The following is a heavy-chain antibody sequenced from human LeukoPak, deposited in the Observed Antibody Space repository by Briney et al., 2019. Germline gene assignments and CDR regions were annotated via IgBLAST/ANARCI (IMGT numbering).Heavy chain of an antibody. D-gene: IGHD1-26*01. CDR1: GDSISSYY. CDR2: LYSSGNT. Sequence: SETLSLTCTVSGDSISSYYWTWIRQPPGKGLEWLGYLYSSGNTNYNPSLKSRVTMSVDTSKNQFSLKLSSVTAADTAVYYCARGGSIVGATTFDYWGQGTLVTVSS. J-gene: IGHJ4*02. V-gene: IGHV4-59*01. CDR3: ARGGSIVGATTFDY.